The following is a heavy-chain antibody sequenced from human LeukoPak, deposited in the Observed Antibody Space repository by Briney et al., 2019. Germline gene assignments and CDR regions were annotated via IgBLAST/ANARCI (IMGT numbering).Heavy chain of an antibody. J-gene: IGHJ4*02. CDR3: ARASRYCSSTSCPTY. V-gene: IGHV3-7*01. CDR1: GFTFSSYW. D-gene: IGHD2-2*01. Sequence: PGGSLRLSCAASGFTFSSYWMSWVRQAPGKGLEWVANIKQDGSENYYVDSVKGRFTISRDNAKNSLYLQMNNLRAEDTAVYYCARASRYCSSTSCPTYWGQGTLVTVSS. CDR2: IKQDGSEN.